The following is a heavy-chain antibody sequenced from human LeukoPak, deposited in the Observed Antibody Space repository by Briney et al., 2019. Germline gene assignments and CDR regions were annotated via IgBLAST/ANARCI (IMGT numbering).Heavy chain of an antibody. Sequence: SETLSLTCSVSGGSITSYYWSWIRQPPGKGLEWIGFIYYSADASYNPSLKSRVTMSVDTSKNHLSLKLNSVTAADTAVYYCASPSWPGGPLAHFDSWGQGRLVAVSS. V-gene: IGHV4-59*08. D-gene: IGHD3-16*01. CDR1: GGSITSYY. CDR2: IYYSADA. J-gene: IGHJ4*02. CDR3: ASPSWPGGPLAHFDS.